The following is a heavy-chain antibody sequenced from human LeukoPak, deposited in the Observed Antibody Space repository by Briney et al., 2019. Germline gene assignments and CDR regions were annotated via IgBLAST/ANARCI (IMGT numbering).Heavy chain of an antibody. D-gene: IGHD2-2*01. CDR3: ARGSSNNYYYYMDV. Sequence: PSETLSLTCTVSGGSISSSSYYWGWIRQPPGKGLEWIGYIYYSGSTNYNPSLKSRVTISVDTSKNQFSLKLSSVTAADTAVYYCARGSSNNYYYYMDVWGKGTTVTVSS. CDR1: GGSISSSSYY. CDR2: IYYSGST. J-gene: IGHJ6*03. V-gene: IGHV4-61*05.